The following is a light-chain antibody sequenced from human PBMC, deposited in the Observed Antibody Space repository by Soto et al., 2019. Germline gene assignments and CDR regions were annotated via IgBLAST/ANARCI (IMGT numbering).Light chain of an antibody. CDR2: DVS. CDR3: SSFTDTGTVM. Sequence: QSVLTQPASVSGSPGESFTIPCTGSSSDVGAHHSVSWYQQHPGKAPKLIIFDVSNRPSGVSNRFSGSKSGNTASLTISGLQPEDEADYYCSSFTDTGTVMFGAGTKVTVL. CDR1: SSDVGAHHS. V-gene: IGLV2-14*03. J-gene: IGLJ3*02.